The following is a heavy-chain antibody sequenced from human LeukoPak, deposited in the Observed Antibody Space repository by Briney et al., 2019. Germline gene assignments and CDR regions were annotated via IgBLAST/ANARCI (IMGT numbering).Heavy chain of an antibody. CDR2: INHSGST. V-gene: IGHV4-34*01. CDR3: ARDSQGFDY. CDR1: GGSFSGYY. Sequence: SETLSLTCAVYGGSFSGYYWSWIRQPPGKGLEWIGEINHSGSTNYNPSLKSRVTISVDTSKNQFSLKLSSVTAADTAVYYCARDSQGFDYWGQGTPVTVSS. J-gene: IGHJ4*02.